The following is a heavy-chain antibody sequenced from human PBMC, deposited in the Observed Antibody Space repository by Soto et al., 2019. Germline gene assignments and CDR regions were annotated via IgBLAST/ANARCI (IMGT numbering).Heavy chain of an antibody. Sequence: SETLSLTCAVSGGSISSGGYSWSWIRQPPGKGLEWIGYIYHSGSTYYSPSLKSRVTISVDRSKNQFSLKLSSVTAADTAVYYCAVLGSSSWQNWFDPWGQGTLVTVSS. CDR3: AVLGSSSWQNWFDP. V-gene: IGHV4-30-2*01. D-gene: IGHD6-13*01. CDR2: IYHSGST. J-gene: IGHJ5*02. CDR1: GGSISSGGYS.